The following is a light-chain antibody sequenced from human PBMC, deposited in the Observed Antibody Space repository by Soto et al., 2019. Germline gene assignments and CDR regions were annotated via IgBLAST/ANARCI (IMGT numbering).Light chain of an antibody. V-gene: IGKV4-1*01. CDR3: QQYYSNPWT. Sequence: DIVMTQSPDSLGVSLCERATINCKSSQSVLYSSSNKNHLAWYQQKPGQPPKLLIYWASTRESGVPDRFSGSGSGTEFTLTISSLQAEDVAVYYCQQYYSNPWTFGQGTKVDIK. CDR2: WAS. CDR1: QSVLYSSSNKNH. J-gene: IGKJ1*01.